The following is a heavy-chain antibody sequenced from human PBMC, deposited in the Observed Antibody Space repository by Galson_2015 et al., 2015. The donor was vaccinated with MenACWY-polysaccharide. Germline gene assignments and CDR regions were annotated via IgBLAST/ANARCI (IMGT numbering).Heavy chain of an antibody. CDR1: GYIFTTFY. Sequence: SVKVSCKASGYIFTTFYIYWVRQAPGQGLEWTGVTNPRDGSTNYAQKFQGRVTMTSDTSTSTVYMELNSLRSEDTAVYYCAREAGNWGQGTLATVSS. CDR3: AREAGN. CDR2: TNPRDGST. V-gene: IGHV1-46*01. J-gene: IGHJ4*02.